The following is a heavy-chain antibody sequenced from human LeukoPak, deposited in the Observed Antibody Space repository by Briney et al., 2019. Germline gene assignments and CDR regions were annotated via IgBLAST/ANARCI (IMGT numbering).Heavy chain of an antibody. CDR3: ASPYRGYSYGVAY. CDR1: GFTFDDYA. J-gene: IGHJ4*02. CDR2: ISWNSGSI. V-gene: IGHV3-9*01. Sequence: GGSLRLSCAASGFTFDDYAMHWVRQAPGKGLEWVSGISWNSGSIGYADSVKGRFTISRDNAKNSLYLQMNSLRAEDTALYYCASPYRGYSYGVAYWGQGTPVTVSS. D-gene: IGHD5-18*01.